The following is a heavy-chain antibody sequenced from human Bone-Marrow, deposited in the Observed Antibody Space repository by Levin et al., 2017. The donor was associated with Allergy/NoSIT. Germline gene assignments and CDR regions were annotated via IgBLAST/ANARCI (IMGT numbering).Heavy chain of an antibody. CDR3: AREYSLPLRVFDY. V-gene: IGHV3-30-3*01. Sequence: GGSLRLSCAASGFTFSSYAMHWVRQAPGKGLEWVAVISYDGSNKYYADSVKGRFTISRDNSKNTLYLQMNSLRAEDTAVYYCAREYSLPLRVFDYWGQGTLVTVSS. D-gene: IGHD2-15*01. CDR1: GFTFSSYA. J-gene: IGHJ4*02. CDR2: ISYDGSNK.